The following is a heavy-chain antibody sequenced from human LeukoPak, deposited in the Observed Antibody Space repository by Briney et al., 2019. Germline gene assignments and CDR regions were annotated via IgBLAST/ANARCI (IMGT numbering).Heavy chain of an antibody. Sequence: GASVKVSCKASGYTFTSYDINWVRQATGQGLEWMGWMNPNSGNTGYAQKFQGRVTVTRNTSISTAYMELSSLRSDDTAVYYCARDDRRFLEWLFFRGSTFDIWGQGTMVTVSS. D-gene: IGHD3-3*01. J-gene: IGHJ3*02. CDR1: GYTFTSYD. CDR2: MNPNSGNT. CDR3: ARDDRRFLEWLFFRGSTFDI. V-gene: IGHV1-8*01.